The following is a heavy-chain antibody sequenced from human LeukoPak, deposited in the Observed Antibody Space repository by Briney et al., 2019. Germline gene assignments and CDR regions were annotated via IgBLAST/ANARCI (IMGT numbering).Heavy chain of an antibody. J-gene: IGHJ4*02. CDR2: IYYTGST. Sequence: PSETLSLTCTVSGGSVSDYYWSWIRQSPGKGLEWIGYIYYTGSTSYNPSHRSRVTMSADTSKNQFSLELSSVTAADTAVYYCARGSSSWSLGDWGQGTLVTVSS. D-gene: IGHD6-13*01. CDR3: ARGSSSWSLGD. V-gene: IGHV4-59*02. CDR1: GGSVSDYY.